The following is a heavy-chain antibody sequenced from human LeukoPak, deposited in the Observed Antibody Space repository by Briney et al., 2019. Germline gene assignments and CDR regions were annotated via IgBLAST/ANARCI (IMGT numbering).Heavy chain of an antibody. CDR1: GYTFSDYY. CDR2: ISAYNGNT. D-gene: IGHD2-15*01. CDR3: ARAVEGDRLDS. Sequence: GASVKVSCKTSGYTFSDYYMHWVRQAPGQGLEWMGWISAYNGNTNYAQKLQGRVTMTTDTSTSTAYMELRSLRSDDTAVYYCARAVEGDRLDSWGQGTLVTVSS. V-gene: IGHV1-18*04. J-gene: IGHJ5*01.